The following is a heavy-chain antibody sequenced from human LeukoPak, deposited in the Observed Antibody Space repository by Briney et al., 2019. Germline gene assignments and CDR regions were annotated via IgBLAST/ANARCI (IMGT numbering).Heavy chain of an antibody. Sequence: PGGSLRLSCAASGFTFSNAWMSWVRQAPGKALEWVSSISSSSSYIYYADSVKGRFTISRDNAKNSLYLQMNSLRAEDTAVYYCARDYYGSGSYYNRGFWREEDAFDIWGQGTMVTVSS. CDR3: ARDYYGSGSYYNRGFWREEDAFDI. J-gene: IGHJ3*02. D-gene: IGHD3-10*01. CDR1: GFTFSNAW. V-gene: IGHV3-21*01. CDR2: ISSSSSYI.